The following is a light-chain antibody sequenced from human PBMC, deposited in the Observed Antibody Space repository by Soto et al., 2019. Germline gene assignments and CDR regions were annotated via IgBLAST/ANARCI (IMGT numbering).Light chain of an antibody. J-gene: IGLJ3*02. V-gene: IGLV8-61*01. Sequence: QTVVTQAPSISVSPGGTVTLTCGLTSGSVSTSDYPSWYQQTPGQAPRTLIYGTDTRSSGVPDRFSGSIVGNKAALTITGAQAEDESDYYCVLYMTSGLRVFGGGTKLTVL. CDR2: GTD. CDR3: VLYMTSGLRV. CDR1: SGSVSTSDY.